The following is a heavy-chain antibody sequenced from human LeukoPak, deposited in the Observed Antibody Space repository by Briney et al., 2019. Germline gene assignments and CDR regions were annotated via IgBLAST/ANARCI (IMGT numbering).Heavy chain of an antibody. CDR3: AREVYSSGWYGTSDY. V-gene: IGHV4-31*03. Sequence: SQTLSLTCTVSGGSISSGGYYWSWIRQHPGKGLEWIGYIYYSGSTYYNPSLKSRVTISVDTSKNQFPLKLSSVTAADTAVYYCAREVYSSGWYGTSDYWGQGTLVTVSS. CDR1: GGSISSGGYY. D-gene: IGHD6-19*01. CDR2: IYYSGST. J-gene: IGHJ4*02.